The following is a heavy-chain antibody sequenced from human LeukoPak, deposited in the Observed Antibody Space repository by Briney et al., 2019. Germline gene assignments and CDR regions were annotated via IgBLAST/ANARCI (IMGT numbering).Heavy chain of an antibody. CDR3: ARGHDSSGYYY. CDR2: IYYSGST. V-gene: IGHV4-59*01. D-gene: IGHD3-22*01. CDR1: GGSISSYY. Sequence: SETLSLTCTVSGGSISSYYWSWLRQPPGKGLEWIGYIYYSGSTNYNPSLKSRVTISVDTSKNQFSLKLSSVTAADTAVYYCARGHDSSGYYYWGQGTLVTVSS. J-gene: IGHJ4*02.